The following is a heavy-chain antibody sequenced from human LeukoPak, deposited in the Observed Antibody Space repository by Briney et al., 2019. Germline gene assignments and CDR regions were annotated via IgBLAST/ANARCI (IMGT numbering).Heavy chain of an antibody. CDR3: AVNLTRHTFDI. D-gene: IGHD1-1*01. V-gene: IGHV4-61*01. CDR2: IYYSGST. Sequence: PSETLSLTCTVSGGSISSGSYYWSWIRQSPGKGLEWIGSIYYSGSTNYNPSLKSRVTISVDTSKNQFSLELSSVTAADTAVYYCAVNLTRHTFDIWGQGTMVTVSS. CDR1: GGSISSGSYY. J-gene: IGHJ3*02.